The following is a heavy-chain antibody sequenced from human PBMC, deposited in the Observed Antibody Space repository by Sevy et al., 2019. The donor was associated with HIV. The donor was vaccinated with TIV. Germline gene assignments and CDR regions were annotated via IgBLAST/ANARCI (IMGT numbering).Heavy chain of an antibody. V-gene: IGHV1-2*02. CDR1: GYTFTGYY. CDR2: INPNSGGT. D-gene: IGHD3-10*01. J-gene: IGHJ6*02. CDR3: ARVNGGRFGESYYYYGMDV. Sequence: ASVKVSCKASGYTFTGYYMHWVRQAPGQGLEWMGWINPNSGGTNYAQKFQGRVTMTRGTSISTAYMELGRLRSDDTAVYYCARVNGGRFGESYYYYGMDVWGQGTTVTVSS.